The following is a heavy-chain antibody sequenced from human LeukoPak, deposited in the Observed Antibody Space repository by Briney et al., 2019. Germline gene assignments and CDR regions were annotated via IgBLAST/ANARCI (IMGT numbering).Heavy chain of an antibody. CDR3: ARDRDSSGWYYYYYGMDV. V-gene: IGHV1-18*01. D-gene: IGHD6-19*01. J-gene: IGHJ6*02. CDR2: ISAYNGNT. CDR1: GYTFTSYG. Sequence: ASVKVSCKASGYTFTSYGISWVRQAPGQGLEWMGWISAYNGNTNYAQKLQGRVTMTTDTSTSTAYMELRSLRSDDTAVYYCARDRDSSGWYYYYYGMDVWGQGTTVTVSS.